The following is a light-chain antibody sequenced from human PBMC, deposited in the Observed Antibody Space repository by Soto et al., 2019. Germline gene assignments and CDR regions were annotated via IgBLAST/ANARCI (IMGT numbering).Light chain of an antibody. Sequence: EIVLTQSPGTLSLSPGERATLSCRASQSVTRGYLAWYQQKPGQTPRLLIYGGTSRATDTPARFSGSGSGTDFTLTISRLEPEDFEVYYCQQYDNSPTTFGQGTKVEIK. J-gene: IGKJ1*01. CDR3: QQYDNSPTT. V-gene: IGKV3-20*01. CDR2: GGT. CDR1: QSVTRGY.